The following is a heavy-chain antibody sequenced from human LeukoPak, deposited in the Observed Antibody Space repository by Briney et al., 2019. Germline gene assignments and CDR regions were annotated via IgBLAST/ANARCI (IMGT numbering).Heavy chain of an antibody. CDR2: FDPEGGET. V-gene: IGHV1-24*01. CDR3: ATSQLPRNFDY. CDR1: GYTLTELS. J-gene: IGHJ4*02. Sequence: ASVKVSCKVSGYTLTELSMHWVRQAPGKGLEWMGGFDPEGGETIYAQKFQGRVTMNEDTSTDTAYMELSRLRSEDTAVYYCATSQLPRNFDYWGQGTLVTVSS. D-gene: IGHD2-2*01.